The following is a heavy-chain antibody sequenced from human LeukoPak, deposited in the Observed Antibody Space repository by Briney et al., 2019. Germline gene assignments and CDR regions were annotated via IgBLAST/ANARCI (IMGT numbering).Heavy chain of an antibody. D-gene: IGHD6-13*01. Sequence: ASVKVSCKASGYSFNNFGISWVRQAPGEGLEWMGWISVYNGNTNYAQKLQGRVTMTTDTSTTTAYMELRSLRSDDTAVYYCARGEAAARHFDYWGQGTLVTVSS. J-gene: IGHJ4*02. CDR2: ISVYNGNT. V-gene: IGHV1-18*01. CDR1: GYSFNNFG. CDR3: ARGEAAARHFDY.